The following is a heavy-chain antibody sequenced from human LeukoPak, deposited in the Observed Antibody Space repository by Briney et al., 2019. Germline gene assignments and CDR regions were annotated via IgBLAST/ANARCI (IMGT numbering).Heavy chain of an antibody. CDR2: VYRDGST. V-gene: IGHV3-66*01. D-gene: IGHD3-10*01. Sequence: PGGSLSLLCAASGFTVSSNYISWVRRAAGEGREWVSFVYRDGSTYYADSVKGRFNNSRDNSKNTLYLQMNSLRAEDTAVYYCAREGVGWFGELDGFYGMDVWGQGTTVTVSS. CDR1: GFTVSSNY. CDR3: AREGVGWFGELDGFYGMDV. J-gene: IGHJ6*02.